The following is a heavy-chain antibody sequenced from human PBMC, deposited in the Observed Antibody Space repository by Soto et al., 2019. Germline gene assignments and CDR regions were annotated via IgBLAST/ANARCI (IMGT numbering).Heavy chain of an antibody. CDR3: TRGFYSTASYPRFDY. D-gene: IGHD6-13*01. CDR1: GDSISSYY. V-gene: IGHV4-59*01. CDR2: LYYGRSA. J-gene: IGHJ4*02. Sequence: PSETLSLTCAVSGDSISSYYCMWIRQPPGKGLESIGYLYYGRSANYNPSLKSRVTLSVDTSTNQCSLTLSSMTAADTAIYYCTRGFYSTASYPRFDYWGQGTLVTVSS.